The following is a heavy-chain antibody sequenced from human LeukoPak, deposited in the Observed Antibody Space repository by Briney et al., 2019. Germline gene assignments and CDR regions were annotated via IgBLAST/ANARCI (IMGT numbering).Heavy chain of an antibody. Sequence: GGSLRLSCAASGFTFSSYGMSWVRQAPGKGLEWVSGISDNGGTSYYADSVKGRFTISRDNSKNTLYLQMNSLRAEDTALYYCAKTFGSGNYYSYWYFDLWGRGTLVTVSS. D-gene: IGHD3-10*01. J-gene: IGHJ2*01. CDR1: GFTFSSYG. CDR3: AKTFGSGNYYSYWYFDL. V-gene: IGHV3-23*01. CDR2: ISDNGGTS.